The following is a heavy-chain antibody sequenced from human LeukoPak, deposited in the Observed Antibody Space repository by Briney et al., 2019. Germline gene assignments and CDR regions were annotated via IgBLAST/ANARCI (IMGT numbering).Heavy chain of an antibody. CDR3: ARGAIVATSSWLDC. J-gene: IGHJ4*02. D-gene: IGHD5-12*01. CDR2: IYTSGST. V-gene: IGHV4-4*07. Sequence: SETLSLTCTVSGGSISSYYWSWIRQPAGKGLEWIGRIYTSGSTNYNPSLKSRVTMSVDTSKNQFSLKLSSVTAADTAVYYCARGAIVATSSWLDCWGQGTLVTVSS. CDR1: GGSISSYY.